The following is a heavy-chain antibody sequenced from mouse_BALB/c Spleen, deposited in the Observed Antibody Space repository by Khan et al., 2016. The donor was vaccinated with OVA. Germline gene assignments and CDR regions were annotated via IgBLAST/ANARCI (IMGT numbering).Heavy chain of an antibody. J-gene: IGHJ2*01. V-gene: IGHV3-2*02. D-gene: IGHD1-1*01. CDR3: ARGKYYGYYFDY. Sequence: EVQLQESGPGLVKPSQSLSLTCTVTGYSITSGYAWNWIRQFPGNKLEWMGYISYSGVTSYTPSLKSRISINRDTSKNQFFLQLNSVTTEDTATYYCARGKYYGYYFDYRGQGTTLTVSS. CDR1: GYSITSGYA. CDR2: ISYSGVT.